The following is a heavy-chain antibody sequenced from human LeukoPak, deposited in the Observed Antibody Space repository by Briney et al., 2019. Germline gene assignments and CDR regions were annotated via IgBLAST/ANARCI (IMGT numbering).Heavy chain of an antibody. CDR3: ARPYQSGSYYPLDY. V-gene: IGHV1-8*01. CDR2: MNPNSGNT. J-gene: IGHJ4*02. D-gene: IGHD1-26*01. Sequence: ASVKVSCKASGYTFTSYDINWVRQAPGQGLEWMGWMNPNSGNTGYAQKFQGRVTMTRNTSISTAYMELSSLRSEDTAVYYCARPYQSGSYYPLDYWGQGTLVTVSS. CDR1: GYTFTSYD.